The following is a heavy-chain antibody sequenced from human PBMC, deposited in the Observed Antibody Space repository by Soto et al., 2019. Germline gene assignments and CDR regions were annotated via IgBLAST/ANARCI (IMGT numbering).Heavy chain of an antibody. V-gene: IGHV3-23*01. D-gene: IGHD5-12*01. J-gene: IGHJ4*02. CDR3: ARELIWLQYDY. CDR1: GFTFSSYG. Sequence: GGSLRLSCAASGFTFSSYGMSWVRQTPGKGLEWIAGITSSSGSTYYADSVKGRFTISRDNSKNTLYLQMNSLRADDTAVYFCARELIWLQYDYWGQGTLVTVSS. CDR2: ITSSSGST.